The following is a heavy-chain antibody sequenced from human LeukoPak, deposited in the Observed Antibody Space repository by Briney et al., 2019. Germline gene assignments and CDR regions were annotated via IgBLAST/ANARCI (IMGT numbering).Heavy chain of an antibody. CDR3: ARCEGTVVPAVKGVYMDV. V-gene: IGHV4-4*07. D-gene: IGHD2-2*01. J-gene: IGHJ6*03. CDR2: IYTGGST. CDR1: GGSISSYY. Sequence: SETLSLTCTVSGGSISSYYWSWIRQPAGKGLEWIGRIYTGGSTKYNPSLKSRVTMPVDTSKNQFCLKLSSVPAADTAVHYRARCEGTVVPAVKGVYMDVWGKGTTVTVS.